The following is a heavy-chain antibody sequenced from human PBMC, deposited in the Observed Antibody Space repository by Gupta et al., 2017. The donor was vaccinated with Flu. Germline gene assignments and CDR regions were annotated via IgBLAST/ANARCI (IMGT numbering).Heavy chain of an antibody. J-gene: IGHJ1*01. CDR1: GFNFCCYS. CDR3: ARHSGYDDDEYFQH. D-gene: IGHD5-12*01. Sequence: EVQLVESGGGLVKPGGSLRLSCAASGFNFCCYSMNWVSQDPGKGLEWVSSISSSSSYIYYADSVKGRFTISRDNAKNSLYLQMNSLRAEDTAVYYCARHSGYDDDEYFQHWGQGTLVTVSS. V-gene: IGHV3-21*01. CDR2: ISSSSSYI.